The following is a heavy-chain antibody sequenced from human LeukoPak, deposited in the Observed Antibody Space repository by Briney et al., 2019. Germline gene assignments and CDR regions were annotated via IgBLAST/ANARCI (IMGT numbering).Heavy chain of an antibody. CDR2: ISSSSSTI. CDR1: GFTFSSYS. J-gene: IGHJ6*02. V-gene: IGHV3-48*01. CDR3: ARDIRNYDILTGLGWYYYYGMDV. Sequence: GGSLRLSCAASGFTFSSYSMNWVRQAPGKGLEWVSYISSSSSTIYYADSVKGRFTISRDNAKNSLYLQMNSLRAEDTAVYYCARDIRNYDILTGLGWYYYYGMDVWGQGTTVTVSS. D-gene: IGHD3-9*01.